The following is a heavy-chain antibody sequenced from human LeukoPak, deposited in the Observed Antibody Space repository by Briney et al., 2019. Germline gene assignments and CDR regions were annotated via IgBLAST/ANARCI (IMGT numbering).Heavy chain of an antibody. CDR3: ARHPFSTPFDY. V-gene: IGHV4-59*08. J-gene: IGHJ4*02. CDR2: IYYSGDS. Sequence: PSETLSLTCSVSGGSTSGFYWSWIRQPPGKGLEWIGYIYYSGDSNSNPSLKSRVTMSLDTSKNQFSLRLSSVTAADTAVYYCARHPFSTPFDYWGRGTLVTVPS. CDR1: GGSTSGFY. D-gene: IGHD2/OR15-2a*01.